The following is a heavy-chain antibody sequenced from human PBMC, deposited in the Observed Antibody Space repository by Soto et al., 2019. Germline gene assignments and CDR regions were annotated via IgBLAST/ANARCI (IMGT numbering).Heavy chain of an antibody. J-gene: IGHJ1*01. Sequence: SETLSLTYTVSGGSINTGGYYWHWIRQHPGQGLECIGYIYYSGSTYYTPSLKSRVTISVDTSKNQFSLKLSSVTAADTAVYYCATNGDYYDSSGPKYFHHWGQGTLVTSPQ. CDR2: IYYSGST. CDR3: ATNGDYYDSSGPKYFHH. D-gene: IGHD3-22*01. CDR1: GGSINTGGYY. V-gene: IGHV4-31*03.